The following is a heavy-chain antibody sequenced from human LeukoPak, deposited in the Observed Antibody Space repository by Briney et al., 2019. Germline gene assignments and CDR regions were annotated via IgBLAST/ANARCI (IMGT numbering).Heavy chain of an antibody. V-gene: IGHV4-34*09. CDR3: ARMCIVGATYYFDY. J-gene: IGHJ4*02. D-gene: IGHD1-26*01. CDR2: INHSGST. CDR1: GGSFSGYY. Sequence: SETLSLTCAVYGGSFSGYYWSWIRQPPGKGLEWIGEINHSGSTNYNPSLKSRVTISVDTSKNQFSLKLSSVTAADTAVYYCARMCIVGATYYFDYWGQGTLVTVSS.